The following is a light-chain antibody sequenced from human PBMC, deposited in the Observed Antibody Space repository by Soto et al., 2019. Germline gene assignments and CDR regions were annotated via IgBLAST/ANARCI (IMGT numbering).Light chain of an antibody. CDR3: PQYNNWPPWT. V-gene: IGKV3-15*01. J-gene: IGKJ1*01. Sequence: EIAMTQSPATLSVSPGERATLSCRASQSVSSNLAWYQQKPGQAPRLLIYGASTRATGIPARFSGSGSGTEFTLTISSLQSEDFAVYYCPQYNNWPPWTFGQGTRVAIK. CDR1: QSVSSN. CDR2: GAS.